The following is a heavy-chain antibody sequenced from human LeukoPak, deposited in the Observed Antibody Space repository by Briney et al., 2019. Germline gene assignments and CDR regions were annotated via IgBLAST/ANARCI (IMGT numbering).Heavy chain of an antibody. CDR2: IYTSGST. D-gene: IGHD4/OR15-4a*01. CDR1: GGSISSGSYY. V-gene: IGHV4-61*02. J-gene: IGHJ4*02. Sequence: SETLSLTCTVSGGSISSGSYYWSWIRQPAGKGLEWIGRIYTSGSTNYNPSLKSRVTISVDTSKNQFSLKLSSVTAADTAVYYCARAPRSDYGGFHYYFDYWGQGTLVTVSS. CDR3: ARAPRSDYGGFHYYFDY.